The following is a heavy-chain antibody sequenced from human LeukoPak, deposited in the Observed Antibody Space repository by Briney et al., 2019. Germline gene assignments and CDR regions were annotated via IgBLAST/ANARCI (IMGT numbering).Heavy chain of an antibody. D-gene: IGHD5-12*01. Sequence: GGSLRLSCAASGFSFSSYAMSWVRQAPGKGLEWVGRIKSKTDGGTTEYAAPVKGRFTISRDDSKNTLYLQMNSLKTEDTAVYYCTKISGNSGYPFDYWGQGTLVTVSS. CDR3: TKISGNSGYPFDY. CDR1: GFSFSSYA. CDR2: IKSKTDGGTT. J-gene: IGHJ4*02. V-gene: IGHV3-15*01.